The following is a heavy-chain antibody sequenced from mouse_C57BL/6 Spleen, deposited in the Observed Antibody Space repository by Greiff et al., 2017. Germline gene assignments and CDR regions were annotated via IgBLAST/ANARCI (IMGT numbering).Heavy chain of an antibody. D-gene: IGHD1-1*01. J-gene: IGHJ2*01. CDR2: IYPGDGDT. V-gene: IGHV1-82*01. Sequence: VQLQQSGPELVKPGASVKISCKASGYAFSSSWMNWVKQRPGKGLEWIGRIYPGDGDTNYNGKFKGKATLTADQSSSTAYMQLSSLTSEDSAVYFCARPHYYGSSGNYFDYWGQGTTLTVSS. CDR3: ARPHYYGSSGNYFDY. CDR1: GYAFSSSW.